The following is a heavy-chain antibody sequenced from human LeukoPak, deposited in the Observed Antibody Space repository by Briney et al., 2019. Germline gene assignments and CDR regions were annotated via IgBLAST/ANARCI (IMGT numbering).Heavy chain of an antibody. V-gene: IGHV3-49*04. J-gene: IGHJ6*03. Sequence: GGSLRLSCAASGFTFSSYEMNWVRQAPGKGLEWVGFIRSKGYGGTTEYAASVKGRFTISRDDSKSIAYLQMNSLKTEDAAVYYCTRVAGVRGVRYFYYMDVWGKGTTVTISS. CDR1: GFTFSSYE. CDR2: IRSKGYGGTT. D-gene: IGHD3-10*01. CDR3: TRVAGVRGVRYFYYMDV.